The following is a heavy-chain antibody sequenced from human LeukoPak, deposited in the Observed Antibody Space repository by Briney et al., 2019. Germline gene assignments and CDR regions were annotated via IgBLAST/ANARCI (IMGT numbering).Heavy chain of an antibody. CDR2: IFYSGST. J-gene: IGHJ4*02. V-gene: IGHV4-59*08. D-gene: IGHD1-26*01. CDR1: GGSINSYY. Sequence: SETLSLTCTVSGGSINSYYWSWIRQPPGKGLEWIGYIFYSGSTNYNPSLKSRVTISVDTSKNQFSLNLSSVTAADTALYYCARHPGSYDYFDSWGQGTLVTVSS. CDR3: ARHPGSYDYFDS.